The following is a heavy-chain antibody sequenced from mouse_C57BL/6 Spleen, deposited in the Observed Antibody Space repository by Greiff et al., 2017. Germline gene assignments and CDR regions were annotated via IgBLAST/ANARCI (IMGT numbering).Heavy chain of an antibody. J-gene: IGHJ2*01. CDR1: GYTFTSYW. Sequence: QVQLQQPGAELVRPGTSVKLSCKASGYTFTSYWMHWVKQRTGQGLEWIGVIDPSDSYTNYNQKFKGKATLTVDTSSSTAYMQLSSLTSEDSAVYYCARRDGPFDYWGQGTPLTVSS. V-gene: IGHV1-59*01. CDR3: ARRDGPFDY. CDR2: IDPSDSYT. D-gene: IGHD2-3*01.